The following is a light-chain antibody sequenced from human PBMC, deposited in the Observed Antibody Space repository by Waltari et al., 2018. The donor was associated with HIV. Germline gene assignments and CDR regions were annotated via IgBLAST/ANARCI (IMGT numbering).Light chain of an antibody. CDR3: CSYATSNVWL. V-gene: IGLV2-23*02. Sequence: QPALTQPASVPGPPGPPSTTPSPGPTTVVGGYAFAFCYQHHPGKAPTRLIFPIDHRPSGVSSCISGSQPGNTPSLTLSRLQTEDEATYYCCSYATSNVWLFGGGTRLTVL. CDR1: TTVVGGYAF. CDR2: PID. J-gene: IGLJ3*02.